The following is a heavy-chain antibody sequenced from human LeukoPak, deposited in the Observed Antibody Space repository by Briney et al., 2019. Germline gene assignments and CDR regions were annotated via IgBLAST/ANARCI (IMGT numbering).Heavy chain of an antibody. CDR1: GLAFSSYS. D-gene: IGHD3-3*01. J-gene: IGHJ4*02. Sequence: GGSLRLSCVASGLAFSSYSMHWVRQAPGKGLEWVGVISYDGSDEYYTDSVKGRFTISRDNSKNTVYLQMNSLRADGTAVYYCARDFTPEWFDIHWGQGTLVTVSS. CDR2: ISYDGSDE. CDR3: ARDFTPEWFDIH. V-gene: IGHV3-30*04.